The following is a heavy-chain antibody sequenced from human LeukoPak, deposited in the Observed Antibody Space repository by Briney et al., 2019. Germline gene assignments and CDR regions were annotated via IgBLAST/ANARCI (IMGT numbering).Heavy chain of an antibody. V-gene: IGHV1-2*02. D-gene: IGHD1-26*01. J-gene: IGHJ1*01. CDR2: INPNNGGT. CDR1: VYTFTGSY. CDR3: ARDWAWEQVWFQH. Sequence: GASVKVSCKASVYTFTGSYMHWVRQAPGPGLEWMGWINPNNGGTNYAQKFRGRVTMTRDTSISTAYMELSRLRSDDTAVYYCARDWAWEQVWFQHWGQGTQVIVSS.